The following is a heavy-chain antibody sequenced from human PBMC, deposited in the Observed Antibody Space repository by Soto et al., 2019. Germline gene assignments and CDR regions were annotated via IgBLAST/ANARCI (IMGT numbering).Heavy chain of an antibody. CDR2: IYTSGST. D-gene: IGHD5-12*01. J-gene: IGHJ4*02. CDR3: ARVGQERRGYSGSSFDY. V-gene: IGHV4-4*07. Sequence: PSETLSLTCTVSGGSISSYYWSWIRQPAGKGLEWIGRIYTSGSTNYNPSLKSRVTMSVDTSKNQFSLKLSSVTAADTAVYYCARVGQERRGYSGSSFDYWGQGTLVTVS. CDR1: GGSISSYY.